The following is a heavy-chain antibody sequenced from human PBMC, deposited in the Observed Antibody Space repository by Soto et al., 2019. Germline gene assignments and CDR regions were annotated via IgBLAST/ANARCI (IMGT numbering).Heavy chain of an antibody. Sequence: GASVKVSCKASGGTFSSYAISWVRQAPGEGLEWVGWINPSNDTKHYAQKLQGRLTLTTDTSTSTAYMDLTTLRSDDTAVYFCARDPGAASFDFWAQGTLVTVSS. J-gene: IGHJ4*02. D-gene: IGHD2-15*01. CDR2: INPSNDTK. V-gene: IGHV1-18*01. CDR1: GGTFSSYA. CDR3: ARDPGAASFDF.